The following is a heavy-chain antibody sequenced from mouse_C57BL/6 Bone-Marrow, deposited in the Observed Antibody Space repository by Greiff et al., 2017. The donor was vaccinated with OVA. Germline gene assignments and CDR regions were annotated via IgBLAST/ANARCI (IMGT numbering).Heavy chain of an antibody. D-gene: IGHD3-3*01. Sequence: VQLQQSGPVLVKPGASVKMSCKASGYTFTDYYMNWVKQSHGKSLEWIGVINPYNGGTSYNQKFKGKATLTVDKSSSTAYMELNSLTSEDSAVDYCARRAGTYYAMDYWGQGTSVTVSS. J-gene: IGHJ4*01. CDR3: ARRAGTYYAMDY. V-gene: IGHV1-19*01. CDR1: GYTFTDYY. CDR2: INPYNGGT.